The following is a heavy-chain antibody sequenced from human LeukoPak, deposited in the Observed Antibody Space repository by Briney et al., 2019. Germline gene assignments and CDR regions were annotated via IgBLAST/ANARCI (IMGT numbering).Heavy chain of an antibody. CDR1: GYTFNSYD. CDR2: MKLNSGNT. Sequence: ASVKVSCKASGYTFNSYDINWVRQAPGQGLEWMGWMKLNSGNTGYAQKFQGRVTMTRNTSISTAYMELSSLRSEDTAVYYCARPQLYDYVWGSYRSSFAFDIWGQGTMVTVSS. J-gene: IGHJ3*02. CDR3: ARPQLYDYVWGSYRSSFAFDI. D-gene: IGHD3-16*02. V-gene: IGHV1-8*01.